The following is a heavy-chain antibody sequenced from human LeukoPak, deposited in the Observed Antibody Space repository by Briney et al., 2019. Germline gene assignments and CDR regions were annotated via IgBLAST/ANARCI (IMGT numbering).Heavy chain of an antibody. Sequence: SVKVSCKASGGTFSSYAISWARQAPGQGLEWMGGIIPIFGTANYAQKFQGRVTITADESTSTAYMELSSLRSEDTAVYYCAIQARIAVAGSYDYWGQGTLVTVSS. CDR3: AIQARIAVAGSYDY. V-gene: IGHV1-69*13. CDR1: GGTFSSYA. J-gene: IGHJ4*02. CDR2: IIPIFGTA. D-gene: IGHD6-19*01.